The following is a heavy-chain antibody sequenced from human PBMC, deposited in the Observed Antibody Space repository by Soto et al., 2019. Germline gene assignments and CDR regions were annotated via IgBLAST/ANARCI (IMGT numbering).Heavy chain of an antibody. J-gene: IGHJ4*02. V-gene: IGHV4-4*02. D-gene: IGHD6-13*01. CDR1: GVSISSHDW. CDR2: SHQSGNT. Sequence: QVQLQESGPGLVKPSGTLSLTCAVSGVSISSHDWWTWVRQPPGKVLEWIGESHQSGNTNYNSSLESRVTISVDKSKNQFSLNLSSVTVADTAVYYCATRDTSRFYWGQGTLVTVSS. CDR3: ATRDTSRFY.